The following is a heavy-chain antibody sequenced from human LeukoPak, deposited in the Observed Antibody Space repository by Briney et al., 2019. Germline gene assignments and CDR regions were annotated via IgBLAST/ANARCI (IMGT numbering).Heavy chain of an antibody. CDR3: ARGSMAGDY. CDR1: GFTFSSYW. D-gene: IGHD6-19*01. CDR2: INSDGIAT. Sequence: GGSLRLSCAASGFTFSSYWMHWVRQVPGKWLMWVSRINSDGIATTYADSVKGRFTISRDNAKNTLYLQMDSLRAEDTAVYYCARGSMAGDYWGQGTLVTVSS. V-gene: IGHV3-74*01. J-gene: IGHJ4*02.